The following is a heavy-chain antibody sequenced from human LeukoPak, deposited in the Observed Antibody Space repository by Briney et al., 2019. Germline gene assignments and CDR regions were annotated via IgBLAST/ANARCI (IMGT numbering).Heavy chain of an antibody. D-gene: IGHD4-23*01. CDR1: GGSINNYY. CDR3: ARRGGHGGSFDY. V-gene: IGHV4-59*08. J-gene: IGHJ4*02. Sequence: PSETESLTCTVSGGSINNYYWSWIRQPPGKGLEWIGYTYYSGSGSTNYNPSLKSRVTISVDTSKNQFSLKLSSVTAADTAVYYCARRGGHGGSFDYWGQGTLVTVSS. CDR2: TYYSGSGST.